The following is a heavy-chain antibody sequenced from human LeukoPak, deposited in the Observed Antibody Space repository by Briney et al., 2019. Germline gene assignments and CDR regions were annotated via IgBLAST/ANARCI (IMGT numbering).Heavy chain of an antibody. Sequence: SGPTLVNPTQTLTLTCMFSGFSLSTSGVGVGWIRQPPGKALEWLALIYWDDDKFYSPSPKSRLTITKDTSKDQVVLTMINMEPVDTATYHCAHIQREMSTTKYYFDYWGQGTLVTVSS. CDR2: IYWDDDK. CDR1: GFSLSTSGVG. CDR3: AHIQREMSTTKYYFDY. V-gene: IGHV2-5*02. J-gene: IGHJ4*02. D-gene: IGHD5-24*01.